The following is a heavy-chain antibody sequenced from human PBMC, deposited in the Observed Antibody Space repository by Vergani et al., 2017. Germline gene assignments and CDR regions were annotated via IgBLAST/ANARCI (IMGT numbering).Heavy chain of an antibody. CDR3: ARSKRYCSSTSCQPFDY. V-gene: IGHV4-39*01. CDR2: IYYSGST. Sequence: QLQLQESGPGLVKPSETLSLTCTVSGGSISSSSYYLGWIRQPPGKGLEWIGSIYYSGSTYYNPSLKSRVTISVDTSKNQFSLKLSPVTAADTAVYYCARSKRYCSSTSCQPFDYWGQGTLVTVSS. CDR1: GGSISSSSYY. D-gene: IGHD2-2*01. J-gene: IGHJ4*02.